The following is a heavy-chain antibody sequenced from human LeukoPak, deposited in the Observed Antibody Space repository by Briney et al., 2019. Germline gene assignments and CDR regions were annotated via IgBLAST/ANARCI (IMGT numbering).Heavy chain of an antibody. CDR2: INPSGGST. CDR3: ARDRDIVVVPAAIAAAYYFDY. Sequence: ASVKVSCKASGYTFTSYYMHWVRQAPGQGLEWMGIINPSGGSTSYAQKFQGRVTMTRDTSTSTVYMELSSLRSEDTAVYYCARDRDIVVVPAAIAAAYYFDYWGQGTPVTVSS. D-gene: IGHD2-2*02. J-gene: IGHJ4*02. CDR1: GYTFTSYY. V-gene: IGHV1-46*01.